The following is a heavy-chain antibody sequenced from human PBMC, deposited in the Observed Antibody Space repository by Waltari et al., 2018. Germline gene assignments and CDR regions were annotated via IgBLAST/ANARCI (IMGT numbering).Heavy chain of an antibody. CDR1: GYTFTGHY. Sequence: QVQLVQSGAEVKKPGASVKVSCKASGYTFTGHYMHWVRQAPGQGLVWMGRINPNSGGTNYAQKFQGRVTMTRDTSISTAYMELSRLRSDDTAVYYCAREIAAGANNWFDPWGQGTLVTVSS. D-gene: IGHD6-13*01. CDR3: AREIAAGANNWFDP. V-gene: IGHV1-2*06. J-gene: IGHJ5*02. CDR2: INPNSGGT.